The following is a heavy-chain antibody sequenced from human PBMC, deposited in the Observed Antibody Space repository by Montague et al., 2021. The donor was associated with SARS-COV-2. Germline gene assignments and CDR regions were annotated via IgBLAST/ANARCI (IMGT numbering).Heavy chain of an antibody. J-gene: IGHJ4*02. V-gene: IGHV6-1*01. D-gene: IGHD6-13*01. Sequence: CAISGDSVSSNSAAWNWIRQSPSRGLEWLVMTYYRSKWYNDYALSVKSRITINPDTSKNQFSLQLNSVTPEDTAVYYCARSVGASSSSWPLPPHFDYWGQGTLVTVSS. CDR3: ARSVGASSSSWPLPPHFDY. CDR1: GDSVSSNSAA. CDR2: TYYRSKWYN.